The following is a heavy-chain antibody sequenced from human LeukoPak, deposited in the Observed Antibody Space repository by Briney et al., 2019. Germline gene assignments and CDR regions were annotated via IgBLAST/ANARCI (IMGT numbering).Heavy chain of an antibody. J-gene: IGHJ4*02. CDR2: ISSSSGSI. Sequence: GGSLRLSCVGSGFTFSSYSMNWVRQAPGKGLEWLSYISSSSGSIYYADSVRGRFTISRDNAKNSLYLQMNSLRAEDTAVYYCARIDSSGYYLDYWGQGTLVTVSS. V-gene: IGHV3-48*04. D-gene: IGHD3-22*01. CDR3: ARIDSSGYYLDY. CDR1: GFTFSSYS.